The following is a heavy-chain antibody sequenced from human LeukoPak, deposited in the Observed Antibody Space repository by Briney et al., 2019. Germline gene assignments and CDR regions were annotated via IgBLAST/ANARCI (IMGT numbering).Heavy chain of an antibody. D-gene: IGHD2-15*01. J-gene: IGHJ3*02. CDR2: ISGSGGST. V-gene: IGHV3-23*01. CDR3: AKETVVVVAATPDAFDI. CDR1: GFTFSSYA. Sequence: GGSLRLSCAASGFTFSSYAMSWVRQAPGKGLEWVSGISGSGGSTRYADSVKDRFTISRDNSKNTLYLQMNSLRAEDTAVYYCAKETVVVVAATPDAFDIWGQGTMVTVSS.